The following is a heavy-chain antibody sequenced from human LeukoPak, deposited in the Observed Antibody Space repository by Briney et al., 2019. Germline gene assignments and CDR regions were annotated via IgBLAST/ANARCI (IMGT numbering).Heavy chain of an antibody. CDR1: GFTFSSYW. CDR2: IKQDGNEK. Sequence: GGSLRLSCAASGFTFSSYWMSWVRQAPGKGLEWVANIKQDGNEKHYVDSVKGRFTISRDNSKNTLYLQMNSLRAEDTAVYYCAKDGDYFDYWGQGTLVTVSS. J-gene: IGHJ4*02. D-gene: IGHD3-3*01. V-gene: IGHV3-7*01. CDR3: AKDGDYFDY.